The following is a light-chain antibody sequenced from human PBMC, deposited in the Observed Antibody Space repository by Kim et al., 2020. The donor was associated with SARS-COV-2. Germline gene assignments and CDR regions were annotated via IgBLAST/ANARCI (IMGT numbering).Light chain of an antibody. V-gene: IGLV2-11*01. Sequence: QSVTISCTGTSSDVGAYNYVSWYQQHPGKAPKLMIYDVSKRPSGVPDRFSGSKSGNTASQTISGLQAEDEADYYCCSYAGSYTSYLFGSGTKVTVL. J-gene: IGLJ1*01. CDR3: CSYAGSYTSYL. CDR2: DVS. CDR1: SSDVGAYNY.